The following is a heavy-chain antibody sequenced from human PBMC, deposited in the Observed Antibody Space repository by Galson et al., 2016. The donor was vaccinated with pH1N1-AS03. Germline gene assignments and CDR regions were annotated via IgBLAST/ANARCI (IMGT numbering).Heavy chain of an antibody. J-gene: IGHJ4*02. Sequence: SLRLSCAASGFAFRSHSMNWVRQAPGQGLEWISYITGVGVTMYGDSVRGRFVLSRDNAKNSVSLQMNSLRAEDTAIYYCTRDGTDTYFDFDFWGQGTLVTVSS. CDR1: GFAFRSHS. V-gene: IGHV3-48*03. CDR2: ITGVGVT. D-gene: IGHD2/OR15-2a*01. CDR3: TRDGTDTYFDFDF.